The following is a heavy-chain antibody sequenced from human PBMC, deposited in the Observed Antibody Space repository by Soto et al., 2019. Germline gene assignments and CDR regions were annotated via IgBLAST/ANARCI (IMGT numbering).Heavy chain of an antibody. V-gene: IGHV3-30-3*01. J-gene: IGHJ6*02. CDR1: GFTFSSYA. CDR2: ISYDGSNK. D-gene: IGHD3-22*01. CDR3: ARESNYYDSSGYMDV. Sequence: GGSLRLSCAASGFTFSSYAMSWVRQAPGKGLEWVAVISYDGSNKYYADSVKGRFTISRDNSKNTLYLQMNSLRAEDTAVYYCARESNYYDSSGYMDVWGQGTTVTVSS.